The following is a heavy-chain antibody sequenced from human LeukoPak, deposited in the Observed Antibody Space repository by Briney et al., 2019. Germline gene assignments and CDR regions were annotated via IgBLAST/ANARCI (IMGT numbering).Heavy chain of an antibody. CDR3: ARALRIGIAAAGLDY. D-gene: IGHD6-13*01. CDR1: GYTFTGYY. V-gene: IGHV1-2*02. J-gene: IGHJ4*02. Sequence: ASVKVSCKASGYTFTGYYMHWVRQAPGQGLEWMGWINPNSGGTNYAQKFQGRVTMTRDTSISTAYMELSRLRSDDTAVYYCARALRIGIAAAGLDYWGQGTLVTVSS. CDR2: INPNSGGT.